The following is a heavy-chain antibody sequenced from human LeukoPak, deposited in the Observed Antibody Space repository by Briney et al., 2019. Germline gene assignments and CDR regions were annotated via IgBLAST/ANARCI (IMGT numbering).Heavy chain of an antibody. Sequence: GGSLRLSCAASGFTFSDYWMYWVRQAPGKGLVWVSRINSDGSSATYADSMKGRFTISRDNGKNTLHLQMHSLRAEDTAVYYCARGVVPAANVAYWGQGTLVTVSS. CDR2: INSDGSSA. CDR1: GFTFSDYW. J-gene: IGHJ4*02. V-gene: IGHV3-74*01. D-gene: IGHD2-2*01. CDR3: ARGVVPAANVAY.